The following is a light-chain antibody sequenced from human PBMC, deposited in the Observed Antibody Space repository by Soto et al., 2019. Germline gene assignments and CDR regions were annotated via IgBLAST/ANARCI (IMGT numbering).Light chain of an antibody. Sequence: THSPSTLSGSVGDRVTITCRASQTISSWLAWYQQKPGKAPKLLIYKASTLKSGVPSRFGGSGSGTEFTLTISSLQPDDFAIYYCQQYNSYSWTFGQGTKVDIK. CDR1: QTISSW. CDR2: KAS. V-gene: IGKV1-5*03. CDR3: QQYNSYSWT. J-gene: IGKJ1*01.